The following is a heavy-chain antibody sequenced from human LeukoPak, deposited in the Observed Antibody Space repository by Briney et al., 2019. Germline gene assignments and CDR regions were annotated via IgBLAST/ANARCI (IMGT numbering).Heavy chain of an antibody. CDR3: ARGGNYYDSSGYYDTSDY. J-gene: IGHJ4*02. D-gene: IGHD3-22*01. CDR1: GFTFSSYG. CDR2: IRYDGSNK. Sequence: GGSLRLSCAASGFTFSSYGMHWVRQAPGKGLEWVAFIRYDGSNKYYADSVKGRFTISRDNSKNTLYVQMNSLRAEDAAVYYCARGGNYYDSSGYYDTSDYWGQGTLVTVSS. V-gene: IGHV3-30*02.